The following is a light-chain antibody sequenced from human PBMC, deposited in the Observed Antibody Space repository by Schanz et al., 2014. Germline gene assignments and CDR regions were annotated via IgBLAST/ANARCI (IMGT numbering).Light chain of an antibody. J-gene: IGKJ2*01. Sequence: EIVLTQSPATLSLSPGERATFSCRASQTISRSYLAWYQQKPDQAPRLLIYGASSRATGIPDRFSGSGSGTDFTLTISRLEPEDFAVYYCQQYGSSPPYTFGQGTKLEIK. CDR1: QTISRSY. CDR2: GAS. CDR3: QQYGSSPPYT. V-gene: IGKV3-20*01.